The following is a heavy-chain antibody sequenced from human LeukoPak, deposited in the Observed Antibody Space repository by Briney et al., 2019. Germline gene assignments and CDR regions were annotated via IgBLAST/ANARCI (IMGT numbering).Heavy chain of an antibody. D-gene: IGHD7-27*01. V-gene: IGHV3-74*01. Sequence: GGSLRLSCAASGFTFSSYWMHWVRQVPGKGLVWVSRITPDGSTTRYADSVQGRFTISRDNAKNTLYLQMNSLRVEDTAVYYCARDLTGPFVYWGQGTLVTVSS. CDR1: GFTFSSYW. CDR3: ARDLTGPFVY. J-gene: IGHJ4*02. CDR2: ITPDGSTT.